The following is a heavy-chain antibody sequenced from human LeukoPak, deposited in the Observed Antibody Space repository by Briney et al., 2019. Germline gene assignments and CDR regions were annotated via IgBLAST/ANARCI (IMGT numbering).Heavy chain of an antibody. Sequence: SETLSLTCTASGGSISSYYWSWIRQPPGKGLEWIGYIYYSGSTNYNPSLKSRVTISVDTSKNQFSLKLSSVTAADTAVYYCARDSGSPRFDPWGQGTLVTVSS. V-gene: IGHV4-59*01. CDR2: IYYSGST. D-gene: IGHD1-26*01. CDR3: ARDSGSPRFDP. J-gene: IGHJ5*02. CDR1: GGSISSYY.